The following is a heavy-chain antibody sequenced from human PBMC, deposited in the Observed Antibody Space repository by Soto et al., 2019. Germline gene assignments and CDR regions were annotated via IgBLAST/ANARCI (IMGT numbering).Heavy chain of an antibody. CDR1: GVSISSGGYY. CDR3: AREYYYDSSGFDY. V-gene: IGHV4-31*03. J-gene: IGHJ4*02. Sequence: QVQLRESGPGLVKPSQTLSLTCTVSGVSISSGGYYWTWIRQHPQKGLEWIGHIYYSGSTYYNPSLKSRVTVSVDTSKNQFSLKLSSVTAADTAVYYCAREYYYDSSGFDYWGQGTLVTVSS. D-gene: IGHD3-22*01. CDR2: IYYSGST.